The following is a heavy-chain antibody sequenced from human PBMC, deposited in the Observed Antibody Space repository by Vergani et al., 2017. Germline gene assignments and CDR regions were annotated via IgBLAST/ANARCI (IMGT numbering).Heavy chain of an antibody. Sequence: EVQLVESGGGLVKPGGSLRLSCAASGFTFSSYSMNWVRQAPGKGLEWVSSISSSSSYIYYADSVKGRFTISRDNAKNSLYLQMNSLRAEDTAVYYCARGPYYDILTGDFDSSPRGWFDSWGQGTLVTVSS. V-gene: IGHV3-21*01. CDR3: ARGPYYDILTGDFDSSPRGWFDS. D-gene: IGHD3-9*01. CDR2: ISSSSSYI. CDR1: GFTFSSYS. J-gene: IGHJ5*01.